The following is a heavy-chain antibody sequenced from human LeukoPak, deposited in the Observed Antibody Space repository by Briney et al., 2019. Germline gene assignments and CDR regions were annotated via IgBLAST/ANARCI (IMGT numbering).Heavy chain of an antibody. CDR3: AKDAAYNYAYSFDY. CDR1: GFTFNSYG. D-gene: IGHD5-18*01. Sequence: GGSLRLSCAASGFTFNSYGMHWVRQAPGRGLEWVAFIPYDGTNQYYADSVKGRFIISRDKSKNKLYLQINSLRVEDTAVYYCAKDAAYNYAYSFDYWGQGTLLVVSS. CDR2: IPYDGTNQ. J-gene: IGHJ4*02. V-gene: IGHV3-30*02.